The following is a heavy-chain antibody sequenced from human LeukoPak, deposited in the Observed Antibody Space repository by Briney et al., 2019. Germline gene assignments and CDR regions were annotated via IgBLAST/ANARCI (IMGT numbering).Heavy chain of an antibody. CDR3: ARSGGEMATITPGDY. D-gene: IGHD5-24*01. V-gene: IGHV1-46*01. CDR2: INPSGGST. J-gene: IGHJ4*02. CDR1: GYTFTSYY. Sequence: VASVKVSCKASGYTFTSYYMHWVRQAPGQGLEWMGIINPSGGSTSYAQKFQGRVTMTRDTSTSTVYMELSSLRSEDTAVYYCARSGGEMATITPGDYWGQGTLVTVSS.